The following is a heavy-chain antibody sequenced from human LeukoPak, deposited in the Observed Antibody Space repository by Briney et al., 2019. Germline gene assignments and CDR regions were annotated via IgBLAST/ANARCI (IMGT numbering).Heavy chain of an antibody. CDR3: ARGRKTYYDILTGYYTRAFDI. V-gene: IGHV4-34*01. J-gene: IGHJ3*02. Sequence: KPSETLSLTCAVYGGSFSGYYWSWIRQPPGKGLEWIGEINHSGSNNYNPSLKSRVTISVDTSKNQFSLKLSSVTAADTAVYYCARGRKTYYDILTGYYTRAFDIWGQGTMVTVSS. CDR1: GGSFSGYY. CDR2: INHSGSN. D-gene: IGHD3-9*01.